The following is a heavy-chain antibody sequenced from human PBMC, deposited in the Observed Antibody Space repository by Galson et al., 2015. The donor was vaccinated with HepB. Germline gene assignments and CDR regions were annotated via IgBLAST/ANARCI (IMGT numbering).Heavy chain of an antibody. CDR3: AKEGDIVVVPAALLHYFDY. CDR1: GFTFSSYA. V-gene: IGHV3-23*01. CDR2: ISGSGGST. D-gene: IGHD2-2*01. Sequence: SLRLSCAASGFTFSSYAMSWVRQAPGKGLEWVSAISGSGGSTYYADSVKGRFTISRDNSKNTLYLQMNSLRAEDTAVYYCAKEGDIVVVPAALLHYFDYWGQGTLVTVSS. J-gene: IGHJ4*02.